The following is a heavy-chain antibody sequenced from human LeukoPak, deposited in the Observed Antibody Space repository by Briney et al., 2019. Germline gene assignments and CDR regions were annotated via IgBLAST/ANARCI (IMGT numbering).Heavy chain of an antibody. CDR1: GYTFTGYY. CDR2: INPDSGDT. Sequence: GASVKVSCKASGYTFTGYYMNWVRQAPGQGLEWMGWINPDSGDTNYAQKFQGRVTMTRDTSISTAYMELSRLRSDDTAVYYCARDSYCTNGVCYVYFDPWGQGTLVTVSS. J-gene: IGHJ5*02. CDR3: ARDSYCTNGVCYVYFDP. V-gene: IGHV1-2*02. D-gene: IGHD2-8*01.